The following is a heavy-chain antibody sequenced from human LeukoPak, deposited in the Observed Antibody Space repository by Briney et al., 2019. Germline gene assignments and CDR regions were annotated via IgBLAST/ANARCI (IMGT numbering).Heavy chain of an antibody. D-gene: IGHD6-19*01. CDR2: ISCNSGSI. CDR3: ASGLLMAGGTLDH. Sequence: GASLSLSCATPGFTFDDYAMHWVWQAPGWGLEWVSGISCNSGSIGYADSVKGRFTISRDNAKNSLYLQMNSLRAEDTAVYYCASGLLMAGGTLDHWGRGTLVTVSS. J-gene: IGHJ4*02. V-gene: IGHV3-9*01. CDR1: GFTFDDYA.